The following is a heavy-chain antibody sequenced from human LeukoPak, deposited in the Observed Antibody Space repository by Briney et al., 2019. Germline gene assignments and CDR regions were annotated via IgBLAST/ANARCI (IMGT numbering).Heavy chain of an antibody. V-gene: IGHV1-69*06. CDR1: GGTFSSYA. J-gene: IGHJ5*02. CDR3: ARAPRAGAVAVNWFDP. Sequence: SVKVSCKASGGTFSSYAISWVRQAPGQGLEWMGGIIPIFGTANYAQKFQGRVTITADKSTSTAYMELSSLRSEDTAVYYCARAPRAGAVAVNWFDPWGQGTLVTVSS. D-gene: IGHD6-19*01. CDR2: IIPIFGTA.